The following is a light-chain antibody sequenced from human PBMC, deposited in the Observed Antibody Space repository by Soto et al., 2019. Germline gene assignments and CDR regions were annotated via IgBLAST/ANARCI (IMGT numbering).Light chain of an antibody. J-gene: IGKJ5*01. V-gene: IGKV3-15*01. CDR3: QQYGSSIT. CDR1: QSVSSN. CDR2: GAS. Sequence: IVMTQSPATLSVSPGERATLSRRASQSVSSNLAWYQQKPGQAPRLLIYGASTRATGIPARFSGSGSGTDFTLTINRLEPEDFAVYYCQQYGSSITFGQGTRLEIK.